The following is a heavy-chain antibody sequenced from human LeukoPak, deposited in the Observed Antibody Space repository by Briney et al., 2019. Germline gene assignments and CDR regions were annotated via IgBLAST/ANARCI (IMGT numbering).Heavy chain of an antibody. CDR2: IISNGDNT. V-gene: IGHV3-64D*06. CDR3: VRGTGY. Sequence: GGSLRLSCSVPGFTFSTYVMHWVRQALGKGLEYVSPIISNGDNTYYADSAKGRFTISRDNSKNTLYLQMSSLRADVTAVYYCVRGTGYWGQGTLVTVSS. CDR1: GFTFSTYV. J-gene: IGHJ4*02.